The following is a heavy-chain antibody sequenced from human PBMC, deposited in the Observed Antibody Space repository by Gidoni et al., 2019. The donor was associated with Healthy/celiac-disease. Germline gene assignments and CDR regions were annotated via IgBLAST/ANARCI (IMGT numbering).Heavy chain of an antibody. CDR2: ISWNSGSI. J-gene: IGHJ6*02. D-gene: IGHD6-13*01. Sequence: EVQLVESGGGWVQPGRSLRLSCAASGFTFDGYAMHWVRQAPGKGLEWVSGISWNSGSIGYADSVKGRFTISRDNAKNSLYLQMNSLRAEDTALYYCARIAAAGTEYYYYGMDVWGQGTTVTVSS. V-gene: IGHV3-9*01. CDR3: ARIAAAGTEYYYYGMDV. CDR1: GFTFDGYA.